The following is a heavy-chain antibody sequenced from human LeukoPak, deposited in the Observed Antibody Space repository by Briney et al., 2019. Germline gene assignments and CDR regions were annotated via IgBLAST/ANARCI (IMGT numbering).Heavy chain of an antibody. J-gene: IGHJ5*02. CDR3: ARVLTDNWNWFDP. CDR2: IIPILGIA. D-gene: IGHD1-20*01. V-gene: IGHV1-69*02. CDR1: GGTFSSYT. Sequence: GSSVKVSCKASGGTFSSYTISWVRQAPGQGLEWMGRIIPILGIANYAQKFQGRVTITADKSTSTAYMELSSLRSEDTAVYYRARVLTDNWNWFDPWGQGTLVTVPS.